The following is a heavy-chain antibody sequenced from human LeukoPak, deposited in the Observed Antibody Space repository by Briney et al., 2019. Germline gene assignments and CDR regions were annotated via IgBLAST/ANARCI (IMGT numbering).Heavy chain of an antibody. V-gene: IGHV3-7*01. D-gene: IGHD6-6*01. Sequence: GGSLRLYCAASGFTFSSYWMSWVRQAPGKGLEWVANMKEDGGEKYYVDSVKGRFTISRDNVKNSLYLQMNSLRAEDTAVYYCARGVYEFDYWGQGTLVTVSS. CDR1: GFTFSSYW. J-gene: IGHJ4*02. CDR3: ARGVYEFDY. CDR2: MKEDGGEK.